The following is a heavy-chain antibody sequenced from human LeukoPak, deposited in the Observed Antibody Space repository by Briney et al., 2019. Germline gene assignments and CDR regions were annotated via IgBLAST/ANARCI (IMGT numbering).Heavy chain of an antibody. D-gene: IGHD2-15*01. CDR1: GFTFSSYG. CDR3: ARDCLGYCSGGSCDINYYYYYYMDV. V-gene: IGHV3-30*03. Sequence: PGGSLRLSCAASGFTFSSYGMYWVRQAPGKGLEWVAVISYDGSNKDYADSVKGRFTISRDNSKNTVHLQMNSLRAEDTAMYYCARDCLGYCSGGSCDINYYYYYYMDVWGKGTTVTVSS. J-gene: IGHJ6*03. CDR2: ISYDGSNK.